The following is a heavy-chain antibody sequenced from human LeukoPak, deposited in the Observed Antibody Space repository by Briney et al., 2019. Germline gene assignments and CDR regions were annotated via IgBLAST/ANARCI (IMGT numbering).Heavy chain of an antibody. D-gene: IGHD2-2*01. CDR2: IYYSGST. CDR3: ARDGGIHCSSTSCQGGSYYYYYMDV. V-gene: IGHV4-39*07. J-gene: IGHJ6*03. Sequence: SETLSLTCTVSSGSISTSNYYWGWIRQPPGKGLEWIGSIYYSGSTYYNPSLKSRVTISVDTSKNQFSLKLSSVTAADTAVYYCARDGGIHCSSTSCQGGSYYYYYMDVWGKGTTVTVSS. CDR1: SGSISTSNYY.